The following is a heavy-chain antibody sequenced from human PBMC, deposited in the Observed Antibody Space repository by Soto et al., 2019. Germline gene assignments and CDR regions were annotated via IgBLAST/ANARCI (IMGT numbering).Heavy chain of an antibody. CDR2: IDPSDSYT. V-gene: IGHV5-10-1*01. Sequence: PGESLKISCKGSGYSFTSYRISWVRQMPGKGLEWMGRIDPSDSYTNYSPSFQGHVTISADKSISTAYLQWSSLKASDTAMYYCASGPIFGVDRYGMDVWGQGTTVTVSS. CDR3: ASGPIFGVDRYGMDV. CDR1: GYSFTSYR. D-gene: IGHD3-3*01. J-gene: IGHJ6*02.